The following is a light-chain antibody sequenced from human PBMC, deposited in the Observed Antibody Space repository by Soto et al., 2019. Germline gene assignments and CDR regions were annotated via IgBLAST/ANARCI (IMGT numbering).Light chain of an antibody. CDR3: LSYGGSNNYV. CDR1: SSDVGGYHY. CDR2: EVE. J-gene: IGLJ1*01. V-gene: IGLV2-8*01. Sequence: QSALTQPPSASESPGQSVTISCAGTSSDVGGYHYVSWYQHHPGRAPKLLIYEVEKRPAGLPGRFSGSKSGNTASLTVSGLQADDEADYYCLSYGGSNNYVFGTGTKLTV.